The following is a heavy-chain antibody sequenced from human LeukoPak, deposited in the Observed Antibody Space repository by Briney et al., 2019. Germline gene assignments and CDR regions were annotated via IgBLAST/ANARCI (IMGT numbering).Heavy chain of an antibody. V-gene: IGHV2-70*11. CDR1: GFSLSSPGMC. CDR3: ARIPLRDDYQSYAFDM. CDR2: IDWAYDT. D-gene: IGHD5-24*01. Sequence: RTSGPALVKPTQPLTLTCTFYGFSLSSPGMCVSWIRQPPGKALEWLARIDWAYDTYYNTSLKTRLTISKDTPKNPVVLTMTNMDPVDTATYYCARIPLRDDYQSYAFDMWGQGTMVSVSS. J-gene: IGHJ3*02.